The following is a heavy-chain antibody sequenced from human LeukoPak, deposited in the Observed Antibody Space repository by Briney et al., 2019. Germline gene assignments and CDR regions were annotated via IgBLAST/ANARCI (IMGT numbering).Heavy chain of an antibody. CDR3: ARDQFWDIVVVPAAIPDNMDV. Sequence: GGSLRLSCAASGFTFSSYSMNWVRQAPGKGLEWVSSISSSSSYIYYADSAKGRFTISRDNAKNSLYLQMNSLRAEDTAVYYCARDQFWDIVVVPAAIPDNMDVWGKGTTVTVSS. D-gene: IGHD2-2*01. V-gene: IGHV3-21*01. J-gene: IGHJ6*03. CDR1: GFTFSSYS. CDR2: ISSSSSYI.